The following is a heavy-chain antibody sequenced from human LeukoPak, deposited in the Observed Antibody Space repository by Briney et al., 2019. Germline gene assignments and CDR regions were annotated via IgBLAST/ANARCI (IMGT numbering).Heavy chain of an antibody. V-gene: IGHV4-39*01. D-gene: IGHD3-22*01. Sequence: SETLSLTCSVGGGSISISGYHWAWIRQPPGKGLEWVANIYYSRSAFHTFYNPSLRSRVTVWVDVDTSKNQFSLQLSSVTAADTSIYYCARYSDGSGWAAFDIWGQGTVVTVSS. CDR2: IYYSRSAFHT. J-gene: IGHJ3*02. CDR1: GGSISISGYH. CDR3: ARYSDGSGWAAFDI.